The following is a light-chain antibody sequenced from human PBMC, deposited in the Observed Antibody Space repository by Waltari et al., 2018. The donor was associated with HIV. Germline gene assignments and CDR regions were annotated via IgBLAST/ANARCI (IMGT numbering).Light chain of an antibody. CDR1: QSISNN. Sequence: EIVMTQSPATLSVSPGERATLSCRASQSISNNLAWYQQNPGQAPRLLSYGASTKDTAIPARFSGSGSGTEFTLTISSLQSKDFAVYYCQQYNDFPLTFGGGTKVEIK. CDR3: QQYNDFPLT. CDR2: GAS. V-gene: IGKV3-15*01. J-gene: IGKJ4*01.